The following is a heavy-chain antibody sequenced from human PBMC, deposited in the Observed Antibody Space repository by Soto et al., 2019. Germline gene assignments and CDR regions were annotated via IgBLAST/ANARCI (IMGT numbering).Heavy chain of an antibody. D-gene: IGHD1-26*01. J-gene: IGHJ3*02. CDR1: GYGFSSYG. CDR2: ISSYNRNT. Sequence: GASVKVSCKASGYGFSSYGIAGVRQAPGQGLEWMGWISSYNRNTRYAQRLQGRVSMTTDSSTSTAYMGLRSLRSDDTAVYYCARRAWENSDAFDIWGQGTMVTVSS. CDR3: ARRAWENSDAFDI. V-gene: IGHV1-18*04.